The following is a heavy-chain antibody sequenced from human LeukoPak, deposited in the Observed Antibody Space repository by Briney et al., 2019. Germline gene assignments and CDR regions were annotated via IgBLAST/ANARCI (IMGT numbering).Heavy chain of an antibody. Sequence: PGGSLRLSCAASGFTFSSYGMHWVRQAPGKGLEWVAVISYDGSNKYYADSVKGRFTISRDNSKNTLYLQMNSLRAEDTAVYYCAKWGFRSSGLEDYWGQGTLVTVSS. CDR1: GFTFSSYG. J-gene: IGHJ4*02. V-gene: IGHV3-30*18. D-gene: IGHD6-19*01. CDR3: AKWGFRSSGLEDY. CDR2: ISYDGSNK.